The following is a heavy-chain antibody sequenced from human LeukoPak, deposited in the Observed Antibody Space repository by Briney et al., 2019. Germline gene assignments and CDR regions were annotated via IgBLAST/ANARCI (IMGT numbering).Heavy chain of an antibody. CDR2: INHSGST. J-gene: IGHJ4*02. D-gene: IGHD2-2*02. CDR3: ARGGYCSSTSCYSPGSDFDY. Sequence: SQTLSLPCAVYGGSFSGYYWSWIRQPPGKGLEWIGEINHSGSTNYNPSLKSRVPISVDTSKNQFSLKLSSVTAADTAVYYCARGGYCSSTSCYSPGSDFDYWGQGTLVTVSS. V-gene: IGHV4-34*01. CDR1: GGSFSGYY.